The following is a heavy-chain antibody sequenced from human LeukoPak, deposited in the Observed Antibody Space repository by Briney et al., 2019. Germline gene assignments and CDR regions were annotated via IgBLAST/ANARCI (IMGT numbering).Heavy chain of an antibody. J-gene: IGHJ6*02. CDR3: ASQQQLVRLEYYYYGMDV. CDR1: GFTVSSNY. CDR2: IYSGGST. Sequence: PGGSLRLSCAASGFTVSSNYMSWVRQAPGKGLEWVSVIYSGGSTYYADSVKGRFTISRDNSKNTLYLQMNSLRAEDTAVYYCASQQQLVRLEYYYYGMDVWGQGTTVTVSS. V-gene: IGHV3-53*01. D-gene: IGHD6-13*01.